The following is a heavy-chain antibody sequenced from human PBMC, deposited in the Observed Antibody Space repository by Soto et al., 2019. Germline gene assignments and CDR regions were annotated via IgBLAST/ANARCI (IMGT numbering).Heavy chain of an antibody. D-gene: IGHD3-10*01. Sequence: SETLSLTCTVSGGSISSSSYYWGWIRQPPGKGLEWIGSIYYSGSTYYNPSLKSRVTISVDTSKNQFSLKLSSVTAADHYGSGSYYAWGMDVWGQGTTVTVSS. V-gene: IGHV4-39*01. J-gene: IGHJ6*02. CDR2: IYYSGST. CDR3: YYAWGMDV. CDR1: GGSISSSSYY.